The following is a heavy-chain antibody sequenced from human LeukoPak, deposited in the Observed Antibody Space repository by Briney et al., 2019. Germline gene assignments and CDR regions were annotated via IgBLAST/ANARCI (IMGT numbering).Heavy chain of an antibody. V-gene: IGHV4-34*01. CDR2: INHSGST. Sequence: SETLSLTCAVYGGSFSGYYWSWIRQPPGKGLEWIGEINHSGSTNYNPSLKSRVTISVDTSKNQFSLKLSSVTAADTAVYYCGRSPLWFGKYLDYWGQGTLVTVSS. CDR1: GGSFSGYY. CDR3: GRSPLWFGKYLDY. D-gene: IGHD3-10*01. J-gene: IGHJ4*02.